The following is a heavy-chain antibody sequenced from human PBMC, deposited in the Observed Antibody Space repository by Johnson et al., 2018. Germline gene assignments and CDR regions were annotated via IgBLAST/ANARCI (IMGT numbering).Heavy chain of an antibody. CDR1: GGSISSGDYY. CDR2: IYHSGST. Sequence: QVQLQESGPGLVKPSQTLSLTCTVSGGSISSGDYYWSWIRQPPGKGLEWIGYIYHSGSTYYKPSLKSRVTISVDTSKNQFSLKLRAVTAADTAVYYCARDRIPGFGQDGFDIWGQGTMVTVSS. CDR3: ARDRIPGFGQDGFDI. J-gene: IGHJ3*02. V-gene: IGHV4-30-4*01. D-gene: IGHD3-16*01.